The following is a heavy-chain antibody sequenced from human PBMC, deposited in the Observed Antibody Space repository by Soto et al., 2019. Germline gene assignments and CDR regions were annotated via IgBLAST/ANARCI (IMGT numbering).Heavy chain of an antibody. V-gene: IGHV3-23*01. CDR1: GFTFSSYA. CDR2: ISGSGGST. D-gene: IGHD3-3*01. J-gene: IGHJ6*02. Sequence: EVQLLESGGGLVQPGGSLRLSCAASGFTFSSYAMSWVRQAPGKGLEWVSAISGSGGSTYYADSVKGRFTISIYNSRNTLYLQFNSLRAEDTAVYYCARDVLRFLGNYYYGMDVWGQGTTVTVSS. CDR3: ARDVLRFLGNYYYGMDV.